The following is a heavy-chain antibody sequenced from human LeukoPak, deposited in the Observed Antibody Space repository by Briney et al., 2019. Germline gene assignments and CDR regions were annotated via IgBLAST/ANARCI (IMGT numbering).Heavy chain of an antibody. CDR3: ARGGYYGSGNDFRFDP. J-gene: IGHJ5*02. V-gene: IGHV6-1*01. Sequence: SQTLSLTCAISGDSVSSKSAAWNWIRQSPSRGLEWLGRTYYRSKWYNDYAVSVKGRITINPDTSKNQFSLQLNSVTPEDTAIYYCARGGYYGSGNDFRFDPWGQGTLVTVSS. CDR2: TYYRSKWYN. CDR1: GDSVSSKSAA. D-gene: IGHD3-10*01.